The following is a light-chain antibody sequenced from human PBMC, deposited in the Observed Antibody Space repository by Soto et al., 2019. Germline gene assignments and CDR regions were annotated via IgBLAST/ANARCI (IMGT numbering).Light chain of an antibody. CDR1: ETVAGSY. V-gene: IGKV3-11*01. J-gene: IGKJ1*01. CDR3: QQRDIWPWT. Sequence: EIVLTQSPGTLSLSPGERATLSCRASETVAGSYLAWYQQKPGQAPRLLMYDASKRATGIPARFSGSGSGTDFTLTISSLEPEDFAVYYCQQRDIWPWTFGQGTKVDIK. CDR2: DAS.